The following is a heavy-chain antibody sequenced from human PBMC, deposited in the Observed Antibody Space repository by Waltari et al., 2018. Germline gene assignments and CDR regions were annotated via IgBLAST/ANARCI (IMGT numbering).Heavy chain of an antibody. CDR1: GGPFRSYA. Sequence: QVQLVQSGAEVKKPGSSVKVSCKASGGPFRSYAVSWVRQAPGQGLEWMGGIIPIFGTANYAQKFQGRVTITADESTSTAYMELSSLRSEDTAVYYCAREGAGPGYFDYWGQGTLVTVSS. CDR3: AREGAGPGYFDY. D-gene: IGHD1-26*01. V-gene: IGHV1-69*01. CDR2: IIPIFGTA. J-gene: IGHJ4*02.